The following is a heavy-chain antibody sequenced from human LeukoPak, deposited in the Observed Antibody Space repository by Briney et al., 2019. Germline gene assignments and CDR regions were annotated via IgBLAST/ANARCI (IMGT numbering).Heavy chain of an antibody. V-gene: IGHV3-11*01. Sequence: GGSLRLSCAASGFTFSDHYMSWIRQAPGKGVEWVSYISSSGGGPIYYADSVKGRFIVSRDNAKNSLYLQMNSLGAEDTAVYYCARVGYSSSWSPFDYWGQGTLVTVSS. CDR1: GFTFSDHY. CDR2: ISSSGGGPI. CDR3: ARVGYSSSWSPFDY. J-gene: IGHJ4*02. D-gene: IGHD6-13*01.